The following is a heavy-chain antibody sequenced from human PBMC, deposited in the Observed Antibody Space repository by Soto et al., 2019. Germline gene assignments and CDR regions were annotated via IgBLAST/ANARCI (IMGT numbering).Heavy chain of an antibody. D-gene: IGHD3-3*01. V-gene: IGHV3-23*01. J-gene: IGHJ6*03. Sequence: GGSLRLSCAASGFTFSSYAMSWVRQAPGKGLEWVSAISGSGGSTYYADSVKGRFTISRDNSKNTLYLQMNSLRAEDTAVYYCAKDVADFWSGYDYYYYYYYMDVWGKGTTVTVSS. CDR1: GFTFSSYA. CDR3: AKDVADFWSGYDYYYYYYYMDV. CDR2: ISGSGGST.